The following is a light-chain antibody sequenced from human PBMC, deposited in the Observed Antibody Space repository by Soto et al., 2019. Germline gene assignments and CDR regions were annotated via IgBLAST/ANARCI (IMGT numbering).Light chain of an antibody. V-gene: IGKV3-15*01. Sequence: EIVLTHSPATLSLSLGERATLSCRASQSVSSKLAWYQQKPGQAPRLLIYGASSRASGVPARFSGSGSGTESTTAFSSLHRNQLAAYFCLQYNRYSQTFGQGTKVDIK. CDR3: LQYNRYSQT. CDR2: GAS. J-gene: IGKJ1*01. CDR1: QSVSSK.